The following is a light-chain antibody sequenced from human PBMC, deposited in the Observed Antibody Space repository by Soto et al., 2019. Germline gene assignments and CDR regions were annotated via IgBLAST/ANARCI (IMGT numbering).Light chain of an antibody. V-gene: IGKV3-20*01. CDR3: HHYGRSAIFT. CDR1: QSVSSNF. CDR2: GAS. J-gene: IGKJ3*01. Sequence: EIVMTQSPGTLSLSPGERATLFCRASQSVSSNFLAWYQQRPGQAPRLLMDGASSRAAGIPDRFSGSGSGTDFTLTISRLEPEDFAVYYCHHYGRSAIFTFGPGTTVDIK.